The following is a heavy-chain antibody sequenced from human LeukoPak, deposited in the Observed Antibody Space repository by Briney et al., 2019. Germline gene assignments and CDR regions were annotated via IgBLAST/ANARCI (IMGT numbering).Heavy chain of an antibody. J-gene: IGHJ5*02. CDR3: ARGNGGFCSSTSCFLIDWFDP. D-gene: IGHD2-2*01. CDR2: ISSSSSYI. V-gene: IGHV3-21*01. Sequence: GGSLRLSCAASGFTFSSCSMNWVRQAPGKGLEWVSSISSSSSYIYYADSVKGRFTISRDNAKNSLYLQMNSLRAEDTAVYYCARGNGGFCSSTSCFLIDWFDPWGQGTLVTVSS. CDR1: GFTFSSCS.